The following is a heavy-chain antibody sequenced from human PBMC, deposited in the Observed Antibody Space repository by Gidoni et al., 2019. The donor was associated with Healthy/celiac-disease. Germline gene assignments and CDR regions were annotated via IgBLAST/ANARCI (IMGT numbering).Heavy chain of an antibody. V-gene: IGHV3-7*03. Sequence: EVQLVESGGGLVQPGGSLRLSCAASGFTFSSYWISWVRQAPGKGLAWVANIKQDGSEKYYVDSVKGRFTISRDNAKNSLYLQMNSLRAEDTAVYYCARSHSGWFGELLYDYLFDYWGQGTLVTVSS. CDR1: GFTFSSYW. CDR3: ARSHSGWFGELLYDYLFDY. D-gene: IGHD3-10*01. CDR2: IKQDGSEK. J-gene: IGHJ4*02.